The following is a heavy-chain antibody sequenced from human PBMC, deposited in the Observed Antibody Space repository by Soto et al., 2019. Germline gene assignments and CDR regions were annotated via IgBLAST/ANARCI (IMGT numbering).Heavy chain of an antibody. Sequence: QVQLVESGGGVVQPGRSLRLSCAASGFTFSSYGMHWVRQAPGKGLEWVAVISYDGSNKYYADSVKGRFTISRDNSKNAVYLEMKSLGAEEAAGYYCAKGVVVAATYLQHWGQGTLVTVS. CDR1: GFTFSSYG. J-gene: IGHJ1*01. CDR2: ISYDGSNK. V-gene: IGHV3-30*18. CDR3: AKGVVVAATYLQH. D-gene: IGHD2-15*01.